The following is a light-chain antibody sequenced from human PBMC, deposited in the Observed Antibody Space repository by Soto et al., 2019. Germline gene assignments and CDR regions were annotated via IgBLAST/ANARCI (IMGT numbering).Light chain of an antibody. CDR3: QVWDNVDDHIYV. V-gene: IGLV3-21*02. J-gene: IGLJ1*01. CDR2: DNS. CDR1: NIDSRT. Sequence: SYDLTQPPSGSVAPGQTATISCGENNIDSRTVHWYQQKPGQAPLLVVYDNSFRPSGIPNRFSGSNSGNTATLTISRVGAGDDADYYCQVWDNVDDHIYVFGTGTKVTVL.